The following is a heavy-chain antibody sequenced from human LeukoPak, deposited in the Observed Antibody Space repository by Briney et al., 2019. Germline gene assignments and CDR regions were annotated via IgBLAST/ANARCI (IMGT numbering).Heavy chain of an antibody. CDR1: GGSIRSYY. CDR3: ARARDGYNTD. V-gene: IGHV4-59*01. CDR2: IYYSGST. D-gene: IGHD5-24*01. Sequence: PSETLSLTCTVSGGSIRSYYWSWIRQPPGKGLEWIGYIYYSGSTNYNPSLKSRVTISVDTSKNQFSLKLSSVTAADTAVYYCARARDGYNTDWGQGTLVTVSS. J-gene: IGHJ4*02.